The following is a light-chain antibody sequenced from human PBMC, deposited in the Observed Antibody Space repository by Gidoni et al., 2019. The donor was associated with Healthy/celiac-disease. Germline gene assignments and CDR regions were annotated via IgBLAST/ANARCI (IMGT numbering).Light chain of an antibody. CDR1: QSVSSY. V-gene: IGKV3-11*01. Sequence: DMVLTQSPSTLSLSPGERATLSCRASQSVSSYLAWYQQKPGQAPRLLIYDASNRATVIPARFSGSGSGTDFTLTISSLEPEDFAVYYCQQRDNWPLVTFGPGTKVDIK. J-gene: IGKJ3*01. CDR2: DAS. CDR3: QQRDNWPLVT.